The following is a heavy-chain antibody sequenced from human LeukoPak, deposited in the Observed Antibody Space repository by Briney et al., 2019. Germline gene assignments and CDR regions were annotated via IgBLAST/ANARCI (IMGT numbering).Heavy chain of an antibody. CDR2: ISVSGGGT. V-gene: IGHV3-23*01. J-gene: IGHJ4*02. CDR1: GFTFSSYA. Sequence: GGSLRLSCAASGFTFSSYAMSWVRQAPGKGLEWVSSISVSGGGTYYADSVKGRFTISRDSSKNTLYLQMNSLSAEDTAVYYCARRGIVLGAAPVLKYSFDYWGQGTLVTVSS. D-gene: IGHD1-26*01. CDR3: ARRGIVLGAAPVLKYSFDY.